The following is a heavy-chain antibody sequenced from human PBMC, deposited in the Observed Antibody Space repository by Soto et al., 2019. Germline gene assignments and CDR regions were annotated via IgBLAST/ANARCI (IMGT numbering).Heavy chain of an antibody. Sequence: EVQLLESGGGLVQPGGSLRLSCAASGFTFSSYAMSWVRQAPGKGLEWVSAISGSGGSTYYADSVKGRFTISRDNSKNTLYLQMNSLRAEDTAVYYCAKDQRGVYYDSSGYYPYFDYWGQGTLVTVSS. J-gene: IGHJ4*02. CDR2: ISGSGGST. V-gene: IGHV3-23*01. CDR1: GFTFSSYA. CDR3: AKDQRGVYYDSSGYYPYFDY. D-gene: IGHD3-22*01.